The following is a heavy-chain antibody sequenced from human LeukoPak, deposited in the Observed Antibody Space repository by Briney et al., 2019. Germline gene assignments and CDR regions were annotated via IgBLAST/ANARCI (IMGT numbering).Heavy chain of an antibody. CDR1: GFAFSSNY. CDR2: IYSGGST. CDR3: ARDFSGVDYFDY. Sequence: GGSLRLSCAVSGFAFSSNYMTWVRQAPGRGVEGVSVIYSGGSTYYTDSVTGRFNISRDNSENTVYLQMSSRRAEDTAVYYCARDFSGVDYFDYWGQGTLVTVPS. J-gene: IGHJ4*02. D-gene: IGHD3-10*01. V-gene: IGHV3-53*01.